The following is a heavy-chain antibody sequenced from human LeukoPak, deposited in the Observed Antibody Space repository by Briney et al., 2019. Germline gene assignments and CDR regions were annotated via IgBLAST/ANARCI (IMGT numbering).Heavy chain of an antibody. J-gene: IGHJ5*02. CDR1: GFTFSDYY. CDR2: ISSSGSTI. CDR3: AKVLAAKEVDP. V-gene: IGHV3-11*01. Sequence: AGGSLRLSCAASGFTFSDYYMSWIRQAPGKGLEWVSYISSSGSTIYYADSVKGRFTISRDNAKNSLYLQMNSLRAEDTAVYYCAKVLAAKEVDPWGQGTLVTVSS. D-gene: IGHD6-6*01.